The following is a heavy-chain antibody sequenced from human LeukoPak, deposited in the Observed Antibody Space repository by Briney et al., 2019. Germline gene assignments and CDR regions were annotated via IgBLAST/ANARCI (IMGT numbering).Heavy chain of an antibody. CDR1: GFTFSSYG. V-gene: IGHV3-30*03. CDR3: AREGTDDAFDI. CDR2: ISYDGSNK. Sequence: GGSLRLSRAASGFTFSSYGMHWVRQAPGKGLEWVAVISYDGSNKYYADSVKGRFTISRDNSKNTLYLQMNSLRAEDTAVYYCAREGTDDAFDIWGQGTMVTVSS. J-gene: IGHJ3*02. D-gene: IGHD1-7*01.